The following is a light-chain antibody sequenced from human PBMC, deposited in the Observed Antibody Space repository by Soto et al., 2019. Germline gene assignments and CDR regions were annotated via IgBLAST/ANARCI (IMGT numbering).Light chain of an antibody. V-gene: IGKV1-5*03. CDR2: KAT. CDR3: QQDKLPAT. J-gene: IGKJ1*01. CDR1: QTISSW. Sequence: DIQMTQSPSTLSGSVGDRVTITCRASQTISSWLAWYQQKPGKAPNLLINKATSLQSEAPSRFSGSGAGEDFTLTITSLQADDVGVYCCQQDKLPATFGQGTKVDI.